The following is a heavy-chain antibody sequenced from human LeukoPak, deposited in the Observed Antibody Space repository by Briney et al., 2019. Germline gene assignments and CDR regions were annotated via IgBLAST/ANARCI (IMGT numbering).Heavy chain of an antibody. J-gene: IGHJ2*01. V-gene: IGHV4-38-2*02. D-gene: IGHD2-2*01. Sequence: PSETLSLTCNVSYSSSTSGHFYVWIRQPPGKGLEWIGSIYYSGSTYYNPSLKSRVTISVDTSKNQFSLKLSSVTAADTAVYYCARSYCSSTSCLAYWYFDLWGRGTLVTVSS. CDR2: IYYSGST. CDR3: ARSYCSSTSCLAYWYFDL. CDR1: YSSSTSGHF.